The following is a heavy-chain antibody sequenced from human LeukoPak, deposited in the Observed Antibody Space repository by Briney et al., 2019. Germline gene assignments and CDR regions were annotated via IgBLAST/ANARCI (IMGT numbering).Heavy chain of an antibody. CDR1: RFTFSDYY. CDR3: ARTHTMVRGGTHHKTDDAVGFDY. Sequence: PGGSLRLSCAASRFTFSDYYMSWIRRAPGKGLEWVSYISSSGSTIYYADSVKGRFTVSRDNAKNSLYLQMNSLRAEDTAVYYCARTHTMVRGGTHHKTDDAVGFDYWGQGTLVTVSS. J-gene: IGHJ4*02. D-gene: IGHD3-10*01. CDR2: ISSSGSTI. V-gene: IGHV3-11*04.